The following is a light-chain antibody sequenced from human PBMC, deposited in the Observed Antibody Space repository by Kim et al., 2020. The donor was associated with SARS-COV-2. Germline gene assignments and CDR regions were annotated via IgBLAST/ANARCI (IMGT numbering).Light chain of an antibody. CDR1: QSVLYSSNNKNY. Sequence: ATINCKTSQSVLYSSNNKNYLAWYQQKPGQPPKLLIYWASTRESGVPDRFRGSGSGTDFTLTISSLQAEDVAVYYCQQYYNSPWTFGQGTKVDIK. V-gene: IGKV4-1*01. CDR3: QQYYNSPWT. J-gene: IGKJ1*01. CDR2: WAS.